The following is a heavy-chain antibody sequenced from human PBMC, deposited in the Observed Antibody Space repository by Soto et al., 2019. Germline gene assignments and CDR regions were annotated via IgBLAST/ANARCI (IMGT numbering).Heavy chain of an antibody. Sequence: SETLSLTCFVSGASVSTPTYYWTWIRQPPGKGLEWIGYISNSGSTNYNPSLQSRITISADTSKNQFSLKLNFVSAADTAIYYCARRNSGGTWLDPWGQGTLVTVSS. J-gene: IGHJ5*02. CDR1: GASVSTPTYY. CDR3: ARRNSGGTWLDP. CDR2: ISNSGST. V-gene: IGHV4-61*01. D-gene: IGHD2-15*01.